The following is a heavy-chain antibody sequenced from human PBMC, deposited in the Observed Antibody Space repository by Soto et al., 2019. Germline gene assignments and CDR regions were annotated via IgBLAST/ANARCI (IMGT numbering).Heavy chain of an antibody. CDR3: ARDVYSVEY. D-gene: IGHD2-8*01. J-gene: IGHJ4*02. V-gene: IGHV1-2*02. Sequence: QVQLVQSAAAVKKPGASVKVSCKASGYSFTGHYIHWVRLVPGQGLEWMGWINPHSGDTHYAQKFQGRVTMTRDTSVNTAYLELRGLRSDDTAEYFCARDVYSVEYWGQGTLVSVS. CDR1: GYSFTGHY. CDR2: INPHSGDT.